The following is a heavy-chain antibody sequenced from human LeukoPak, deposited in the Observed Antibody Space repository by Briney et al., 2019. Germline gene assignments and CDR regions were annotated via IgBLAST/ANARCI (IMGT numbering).Heavy chain of an antibody. V-gene: IGHV4-61*02. Sequence: SETLFLTCTVSGGSITSGTYRWSWVRQSAGKGLEWIGRILSSGTTDYNPSLKSRVTILRDTAKNQFSLLLSSVTAADTAVYYCTSGVVGATAGGDWGQGTLVTVSS. CDR2: ILSSGTT. J-gene: IGHJ4*02. D-gene: IGHD1-26*01. CDR3: TSGVVGATAGGD. CDR1: GGSITSGTYR.